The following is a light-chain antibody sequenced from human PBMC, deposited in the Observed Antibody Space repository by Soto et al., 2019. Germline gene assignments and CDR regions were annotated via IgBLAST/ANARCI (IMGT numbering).Light chain of an antibody. Sequence: EIVMTQSPATLSVSPGERATLSCRASESVNSNLAWYQQKPGHAPRLLIYGASARPTGVPARFSGSWSGTVFTLTISSLQYEDFAVYYCQQYNTSPLTFGGGTKVEVK. CDR1: ESVNSN. CDR2: GAS. J-gene: IGKJ4*01. V-gene: IGKV3-15*01. CDR3: QQYNTSPLT.